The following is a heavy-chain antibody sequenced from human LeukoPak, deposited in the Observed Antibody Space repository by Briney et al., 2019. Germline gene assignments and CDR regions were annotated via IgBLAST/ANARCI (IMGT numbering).Heavy chain of an antibody. Sequence: ASVKVSCKASGYTFTSYYMHWVRQAPGQGLEWMGIINPSGGSTSYAQKFQGRVTMTRDMSTSTVYMELSSLRSEDTAVYYCARDMTRDAFDIWGQGTMVTVSS. CDR2: INPSGGST. J-gene: IGHJ3*02. CDR1: GYTFTSYY. V-gene: IGHV1-46*01. CDR3: ARDMTRDAFDI.